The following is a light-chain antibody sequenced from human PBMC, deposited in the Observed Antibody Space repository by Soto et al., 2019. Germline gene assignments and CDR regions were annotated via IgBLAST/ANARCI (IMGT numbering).Light chain of an antibody. V-gene: IGKV1-39*01. CDR2: AAS. Sequence: DIQMTQSPSSLSASVGDRVTITCRASQSISSFLTWYQQKAGKAPKLQIYAASSLQSGVPSRFSGSGSRTDFPLTISSLQPEDFASYYCQQSFSSPPTFGQGTKVEMK. CDR3: QQSFSSPPT. J-gene: IGKJ1*01. CDR1: QSISSF.